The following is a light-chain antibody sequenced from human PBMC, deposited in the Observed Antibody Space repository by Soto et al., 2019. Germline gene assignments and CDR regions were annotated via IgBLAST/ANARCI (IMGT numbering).Light chain of an antibody. V-gene: IGLV2-14*03. J-gene: IGLJ1*01. Sequence: QSVLTQPASVSGSPGQSITISCTGTSSDVGSYNYVSWYQQHPGKAPKLMIYDVSNRPSGVFDRFSGSKSGNTASLTISGLQAEDEADYYCTSYITAGTYVFGTGTKVTLL. CDR3: TSYITAGTYV. CDR2: DVS. CDR1: SSDVGSYNY.